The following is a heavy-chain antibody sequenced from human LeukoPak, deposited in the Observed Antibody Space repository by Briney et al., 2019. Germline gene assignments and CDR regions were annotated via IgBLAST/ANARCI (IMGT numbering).Heavy chain of an antibody. CDR1: EFTFSSYT. CDR3: ARGAYGDGYHFDS. V-gene: IGHV3-21*01. J-gene: IGHJ4*02. D-gene: IGHD4-17*01. Sequence: GGSLRLSCAASEFTFSSYTMNWVRQAPGKGLEWVSSITYSSSYIYYADSVKGRFTISRDNAENSLYLQMNSLRAEDTAVYYCARGAYGDGYHFDSWGQGTLVTVSS. CDR2: ITYSSSYI.